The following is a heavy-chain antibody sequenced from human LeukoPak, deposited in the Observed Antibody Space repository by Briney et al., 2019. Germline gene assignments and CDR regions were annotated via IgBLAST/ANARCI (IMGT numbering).Heavy chain of an antibody. J-gene: IGHJ4*02. Sequence: GGSLRLSCAASGFTFSSYEMNWVRQAPGKGLEWVSYISSSSSYIYYADSVEGRFTISRDNSKNTLYLQMNSLRAEDTAVYYCAKEARGNSFDYWGQGTLVTVSS. CDR1: GFTFSSYE. CDR2: ISSSSSYI. CDR3: AKEARGNSFDY. V-gene: IGHV3-21*05. D-gene: IGHD3-10*01.